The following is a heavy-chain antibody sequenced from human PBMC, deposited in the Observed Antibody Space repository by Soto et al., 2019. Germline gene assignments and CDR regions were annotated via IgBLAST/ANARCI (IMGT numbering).Heavy chain of an antibody. CDR2: IIGNGAIT. CDR3: AKDARDTGGNSGIDY. Sequence: PGGSLRLSCVASEFTFSSYAMSWVRQAPGMRLEWVSSIIGNGAITYYADSVKGRFTISRDNSKSTLYLQMNSLRVEDTALYYCAKDARDTGGNSGIDYWGQGTLVTVSS. J-gene: IGHJ4*02. V-gene: IGHV3-23*01. D-gene: IGHD2-21*02. CDR1: EFTFSSYA.